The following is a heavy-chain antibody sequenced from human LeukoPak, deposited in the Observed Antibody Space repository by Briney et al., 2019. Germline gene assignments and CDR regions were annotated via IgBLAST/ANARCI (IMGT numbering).Heavy chain of an antibody. V-gene: IGHV3-15*01. CDR3: TTGGCSSTSRYASGDYSYYYYYYMDV. Sequence: SGGSLRLSCAASGFTFSNAWMSWVRQAPGKGLEWVGRIKSKTDGGTTDYAAPVKGRFTISRDDSKNTLYLQMNSLKTEDTAVYYCTTGGCSSTSRYASGDYSYYYYYYMDVWGKGTTVTVSS. CDR2: IKSKTDGGTT. J-gene: IGHJ6*03. CDR1: GFTFSNAW. D-gene: IGHD2-2*01.